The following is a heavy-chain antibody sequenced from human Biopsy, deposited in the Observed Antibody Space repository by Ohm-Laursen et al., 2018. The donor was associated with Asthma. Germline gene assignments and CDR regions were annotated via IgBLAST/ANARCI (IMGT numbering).Heavy chain of an antibody. CDR1: GFTVSTNG. V-gene: IGHV3-53*01. D-gene: IGHD4-23*01. CDR3: ARVYGGSFFSGSLDI. Sequence: SLRLSCAASGFTVSTNGMSWVRQPPGKGLEWVSVFYSGGGTYYADSVQGRVTISRDNSKNTLSLQMNSLIAEDTAVYYCARVYGGSFFSGSLDIWGQGTMVTVSS. CDR2: FYSGGGT. J-gene: IGHJ3*02.